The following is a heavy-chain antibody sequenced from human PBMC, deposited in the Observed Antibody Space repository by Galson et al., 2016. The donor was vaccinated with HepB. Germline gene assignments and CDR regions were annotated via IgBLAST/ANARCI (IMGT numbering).Heavy chain of an antibody. V-gene: IGHV3-74*01. CDR2: SNADGRTT. CDR1: GFVFRKFW. D-gene: IGHD3-10*01. J-gene: IGHJ4*02. Sequence: SLRLSCAASGFVFRKFWMHRVRQAPGKGLEWVSRSNADGRTTDYADSVKGRFTVSRDNANDTLSLHIFGLRADDTATYFCTGDKNPFGVGNYFDHWGQGALVAVSS. CDR3: TGDKNPFGVGNYFDH.